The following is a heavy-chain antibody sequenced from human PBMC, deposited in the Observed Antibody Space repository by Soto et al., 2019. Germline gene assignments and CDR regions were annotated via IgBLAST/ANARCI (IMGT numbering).Heavy chain of an antibody. V-gene: IGHV3-30-3*01. Sequence: GGSLRLSCAASGFTFSSYAMHWVRQAPGKGLEWVAVISYDGSNKYYADSVKGRFTISRDNSKNTLYLQMNSLRAEDTAVYYCAREIAAAGHDAFDIWGQGTMVTVSS. CDR1: GFTFSSYA. D-gene: IGHD6-13*01. J-gene: IGHJ3*02. CDR3: AREIAAAGHDAFDI. CDR2: ISYDGSNK.